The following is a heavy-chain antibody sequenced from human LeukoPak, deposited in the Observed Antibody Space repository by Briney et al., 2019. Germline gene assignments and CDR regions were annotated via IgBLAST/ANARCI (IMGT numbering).Heavy chain of an antibody. J-gene: IGHJ4*02. D-gene: IGHD7-27*01. Sequence: PSETLSLTCTVSGGSISNYYWSWIRQRAGKGLEWIGRIYTSGSTNYSPSLKSRVTMSVDTSKNQFSLRLSSVTAADTAVYYCARATHWAFDYWGQGTLVTVSS. CDR3: ARATHWAFDY. CDR1: GGSISNYY. CDR2: IYTSGST. V-gene: IGHV4-4*07.